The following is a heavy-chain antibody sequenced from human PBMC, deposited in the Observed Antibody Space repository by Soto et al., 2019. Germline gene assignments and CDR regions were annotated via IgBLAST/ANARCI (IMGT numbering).Heavy chain of an antibody. CDR2: IYSCGTT. V-gene: IGHV3-53*01. D-gene: IGHD5-12*01. CDR1: GFTVSNNY. J-gene: IGHJ4*02. Sequence: EVQLVESGGGLVQPGGSLRLSCAASGFTVSNNYMIWFRLPPGKGLGCVSLIYSCGTTYYADSVNGRFTISRDNSKNTLYLQMNSLRVEDTAVYYCATNGWGMATVGMWGPGTLVTVSS. CDR3: ATNGWGMATVGM.